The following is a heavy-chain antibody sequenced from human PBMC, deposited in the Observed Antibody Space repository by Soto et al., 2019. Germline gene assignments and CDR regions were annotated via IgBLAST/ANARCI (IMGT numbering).Heavy chain of an antibody. CDR2: IIPIFGRA. CDR1: GGTFSSYA. Sequence: QVQLVQSGAEVKKPGSSVKVSCKASGGTFSSYAITWVRQAPGQGLEWMGGIIPIFGRANYAQNFQGRVTITADEPPATANRERSTLKSENRAVYYCAGAGGTSESPYWYSALGGRGPRVTVSS. J-gene: IGHJ2*01. V-gene: IGHV1-69*01. CDR3: AGAGGTSESPYWYSAL. D-gene: IGHD1-1*01.